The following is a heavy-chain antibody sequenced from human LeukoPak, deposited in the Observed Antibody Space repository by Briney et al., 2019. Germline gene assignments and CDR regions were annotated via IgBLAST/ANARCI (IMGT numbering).Heavy chain of an antibody. Sequence: AGGSLGLSCAASGFTFSSYEMNWVRQAPGKGLEWVSYISSSGSTIYYADSVKGRFTISRDNAKNSLYLQMNSLRAEDTAVYYCASVPPVYSSSRNWFDPWGQGTLVTVSS. CDR2: ISSSGSTI. CDR1: GFTFSSYE. CDR3: ASVPPVYSSSRNWFDP. V-gene: IGHV3-48*03. D-gene: IGHD6-13*01. J-gene: IGHJ5*02.